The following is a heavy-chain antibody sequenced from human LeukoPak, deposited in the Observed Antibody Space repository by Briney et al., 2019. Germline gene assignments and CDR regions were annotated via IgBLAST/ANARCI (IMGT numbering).Heavy chain of an antibody. J-gene: IGHJ4*02. CDR1: GGSIGSYY. D-gene: IGHD2-15*01. V-gene: IGHV4-59*12. Sequence: SETLSLTCTVSGGSIGSYYWNWIRQSPTKGLEWIGYISYSGSTNYNPSLKSRVTISVDTSKNHFSLKLSSLTAADTAVYYCARGLLALGSWGQGTLVTVSS. CDR3: ARGLLALGS. CDR2: ISYSGST.